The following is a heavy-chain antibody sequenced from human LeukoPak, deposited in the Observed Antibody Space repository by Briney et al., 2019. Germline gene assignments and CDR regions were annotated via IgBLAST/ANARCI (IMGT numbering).Heavy chain of an antibody. J-gene: IGHJ3*02. CDR3: AKSVVNAIGAFDI. CDR2: ISYDGSNE. V-gene: IGHV3-30*04. Sequence: PGGSLRLSCAASGFTFSRYVMHWVRQAPGKGLEGVAIISYDGSNEYYADSVKGRLTISRDNSKNSLYLQMNSLRVEDTAVYYCAKSVVNAIGAFDIWGQGTMVSVSS. D-gene: IGHD2-21*01. CDR1: GFTFSRYV.